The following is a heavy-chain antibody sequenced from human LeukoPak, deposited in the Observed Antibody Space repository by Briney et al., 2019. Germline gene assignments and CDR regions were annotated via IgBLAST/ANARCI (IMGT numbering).Heavy chain of an antibody. J-gene: IGHJ4*01. D-gene: IGHD3-16*01. Sequence: RSGGSLRLSCAASGFTFSSYSMNWVRQAPGKGLEWVSYISSSSSTISDADSVKGRFTISRDNAKNSLYLQMNSLRVEDTAVYYCARDRAWGYFDYWGHGTLVTVSS. V-gene: IGHV3-48*01. CDR3: ARDRAWGYFDY. CDR1: GFTFSSYS. CDR2: ISSSSSTI.